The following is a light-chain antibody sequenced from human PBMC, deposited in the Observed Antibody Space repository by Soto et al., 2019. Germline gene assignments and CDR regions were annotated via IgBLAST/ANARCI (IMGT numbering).Light chain of an antibody. CDR2: DVN. CDR1: IRDVGNYNY. Sequence: QSALTQPASVSGSLGQSITISCTGTIRDVGNYNYVSWYQHHTGRAPKLVIYDVNNRPAGISNRFSGSKSDNTASLIIFGLQAEDEADYYCSSYTSSSNLIFGGGTKVTVL. J-gene: IGLJ2*01. CDR3: SSYTSSSNLI. V-gene: IGLV2-14*03.